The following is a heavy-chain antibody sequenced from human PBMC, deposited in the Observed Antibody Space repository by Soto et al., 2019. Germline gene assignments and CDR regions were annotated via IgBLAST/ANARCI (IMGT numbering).Heavy chain of an antibody. CDR2: IYPSGST. CDR1: GGSISSSNW. D-gene: IGHD6-19*01. V-gene: IGHV4-4*02. CDR3: AALGSGWQDYFDY. J-gene: IGHJ4*02. Sequence: QVQLQESGPGLVKPSGTLSLTCAVSGGSISSSNWWSWVRQPPGKGLEWIGEIYPSGSTNYNPSLQNRGHINVDKSKNQFSLKLSSVTAADTAVYYCAALGSGWQDYFDYWGQGTLVTVSS.